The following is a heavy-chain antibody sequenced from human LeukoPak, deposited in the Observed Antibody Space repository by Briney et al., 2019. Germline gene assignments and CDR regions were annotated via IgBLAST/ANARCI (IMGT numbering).Heavy chain of an antibody. CDR1: GGSISSYY. Sequence: SETLSLTCTVSGGSISSYYWSWIRQPPGKGLEWIGYIYYSGSTNYNPSLKSRVTISVDTSKNQFSLKLSPVTTADTAVYYCARGGSYYGYWGQGTLVTVSS. V-gene: IGHV4-59*01. CDR3: ARGGSYYGY. J-gene: IGHJ4*02. CDR2: IYYSGST. D-gene: IGHD1-26*01.